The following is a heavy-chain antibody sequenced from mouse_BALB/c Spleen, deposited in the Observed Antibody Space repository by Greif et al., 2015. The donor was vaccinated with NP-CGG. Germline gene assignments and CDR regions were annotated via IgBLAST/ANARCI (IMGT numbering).Heavy chain of an antibody. CDR3: ARGDYYLSMDY. CDR1: GYSITSGYY. J-gene: IGHJ4*01. CDR2: ISYDGSN. V-gene: IGHV3-6*02. D-gene: IGHD2-1*01. Sequence: ESGPGLVKPSQSLSLTCSVTGYSITSGYYWNWIRQFPGNKLEWMGYISYDGSNNYNPSLKNRISITRDTSKNQFFLKLNSVTTEDTATYYCARGDYYLSMDYWGQGTSVTVSS.